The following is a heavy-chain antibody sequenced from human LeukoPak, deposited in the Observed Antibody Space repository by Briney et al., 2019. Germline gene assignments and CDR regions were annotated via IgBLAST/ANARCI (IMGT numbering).Heavy chain of an antibody. V-gene: IGHV3-23*01. CDR3: AKTPRYDFWSGYYSGY. J-gene: IGHJ4*02. CDR2: ISGSGGST. Sequence: GGSLRLSCAASGFTFSSYAMSWVRQAPGKGLEWVSAISGSGGSTYYADSVKGRFTISRDNSKNTLYLQMNSLRAEDTAVYYCAKTPRYDFWSGYYSGYWGQGTLVTVSS. CDR1: GFTFSSYA. D-gene: IGHD3-3*01.